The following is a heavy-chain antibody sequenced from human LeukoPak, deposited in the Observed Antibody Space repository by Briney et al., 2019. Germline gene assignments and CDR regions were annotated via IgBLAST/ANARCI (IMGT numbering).Heavy chain of an antibody. J-gene: IGHJ4*02. CDR3: AKDHCSGGSCYLIDY. CDR1: GFTFSNYA. CDR2: ITGSGGST. D-gene: IGHD2-15*01. Sequence: GGSLRLSCAASGFTFSNYAMSWVRQAPGKGLEWVSSITGSGGSTKYADSVKGRFTISRDNSRSTLYLQMNSLRVEDTAMYYCAKDHCSGGSCYLIDYWGQGTLVTVSS. V-gene: IGHV3-23*01.